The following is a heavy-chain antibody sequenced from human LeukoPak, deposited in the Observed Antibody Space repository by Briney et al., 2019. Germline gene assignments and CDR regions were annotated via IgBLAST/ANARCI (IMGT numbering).Heavy chain of an antibody. Sequence: PSETLSLTCTVSGGSISSSSYYWRWIRQPPGKGLEWIGSIYYSGSTYYNPSLKSRVTISVDTSKNQFSLKLSSVTAADTAVYYCARDSSRFLDYWGQGTLVTVSS. CDR3: ARDSSRFLDY. J-gene: IGHJ4*02. V-gene: IGHV4-39*07. CDR2: IYYSGST. CDR1: GGSISSSSYY. D-gene: IGHD2-2*01.